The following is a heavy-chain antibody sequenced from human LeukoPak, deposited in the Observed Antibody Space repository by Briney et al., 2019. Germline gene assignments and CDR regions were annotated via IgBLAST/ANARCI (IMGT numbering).Heavy chain of an antibody. CDR3: ARLSSGSSSWYDIDY. V-gene: IGHV4-34*01. CDR1: GGSFSGYY. CDR2: INHSGST. Sequence: PSETLSLTCAVYGGSFSGYYWSWIRQPPGKGPEWIGEINHSGSTNYNPSLKSRVTISVDTSKNQFSLKLSSVTAADTAVYYCARLSSGSSSWYDIDYWGQGTLVTVSS. J-gene: IGHJ4*02. D-gene: IGHD6-13*01.